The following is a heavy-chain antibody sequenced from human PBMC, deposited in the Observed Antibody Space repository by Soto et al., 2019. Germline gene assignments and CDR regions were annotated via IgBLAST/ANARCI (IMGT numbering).Heavy chain of an antibody. J-gene: IGHJ6*02. V-gene: IGHV1-69*13. CDR2: IIPIFGTA. D-gene: IGHD6-13*01. Sequence: SVKVSCKASGGTFSSYAISWVRQAPGQGLEWMGGIIPIFGTANYAQKFQGRVTITADESTSTAYMELSSLRSEDTAMYYCASKQGIAAAGRYGMDVWGQGTTVTVSS. CDR3: ASKQGIAAAGRYGMDV. CDR1: GGTFSSYA.